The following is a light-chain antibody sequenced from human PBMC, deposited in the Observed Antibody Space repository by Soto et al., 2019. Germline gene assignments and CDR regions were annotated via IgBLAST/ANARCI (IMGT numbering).Light chain of an antibody. Sequence: QSALTHPASVSASPGHSITISCTGNSSDIGGYNYVSWYQQHPGKAPKLLIYEVTNRPSGVSSRFSGSKSGNTASLTISGLQAEDEADYYCSSYSNSSTWVFGGGTKLTVL. CDR2: EVT. J-gene: IGLJ3*02. V-gene: IGLV2-14*01. CDR1: SSDIGGYNY. CDR3: SSYSNSSTWV.